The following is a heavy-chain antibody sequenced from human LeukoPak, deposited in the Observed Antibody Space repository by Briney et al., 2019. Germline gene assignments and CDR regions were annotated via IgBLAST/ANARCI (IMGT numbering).Heavy chain of an antibody. CDR3: ARFDLDSGSYNFDY. Sequence: GESPKISCQGSGYSFTSYWIGWVRQLPGKGLEWMGIIYPGDSDTRYSPSFQGQVTISADKSISTAYLQWSSLKASDTAMYYCARFDLDSGSYNFDYWGQGTLVTVSS. CDR2: IYPGDSDT. CDR1: GYSFTSYW. D-gene: IGHD1-26*01. V-gene: IGHV5-51*01. J-gene: IGHJ4*02.